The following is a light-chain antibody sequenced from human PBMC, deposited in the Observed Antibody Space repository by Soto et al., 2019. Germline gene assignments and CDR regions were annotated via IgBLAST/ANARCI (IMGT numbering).Light chain of an antibody. CDR3: QKHNSAPFT. J-gene: IGKJ3*01. V-gene: IGKV1-27*01. Sequence: DIQMTQSPSSLSASVGDRVTITCRASQGFSNYFACYQQKPGNVPNLLIYVASTLQLGVPSRFSGSGSGTDFTLTISSLQPEDVATYCCQKHNSAPFTFGPGTNVDIK. CDR2: VAS. CDR1: QGFSNY.